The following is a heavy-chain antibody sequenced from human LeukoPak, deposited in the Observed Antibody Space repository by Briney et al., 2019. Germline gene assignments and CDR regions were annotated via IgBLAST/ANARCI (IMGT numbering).Heavy chain of an antibody. CDR3: ARTQARRYQLLYGANYYYYYMDV. CDR1: GYTFTSYD. D-gene: IGHD2-2*02. Sequence: ASVKVSCKASGYTFTSYDINWVRQATGQGLEWMGWMNPNSGNTGYAQKFQGRVTMTRNTSISTAYMELSSLRSEDTAVYYCARTQARRYQLLYGANYYYYYMDVWGKGTTVTVSS. V-gene: IGHV1-8*01. CDR2: MNPNSGNT. J-gene: IGHJ6*03.